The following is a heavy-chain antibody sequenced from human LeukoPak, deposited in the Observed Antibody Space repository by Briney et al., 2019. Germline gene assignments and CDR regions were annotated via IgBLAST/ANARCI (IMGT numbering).Heavy chain of an antibody. Sequence: GGSLRLSCAASGFTFSSYSMNWVRQAPGKGLEWVANIKQDGSEKYYVDSVKGRFTISRDDAKNSLYLQMNSLRAEDTAVYYCARVFSVAGTTGDYWGQGTLVTVSS. CDR1: GFTFSSYS. D-gene: IGHD6-19*01. J-gene: IGHJ4*02. CDR2: IKQDGSEK. V-gene: IGHV3-7*01. CDR3: ARVFSVAGTTGDY.